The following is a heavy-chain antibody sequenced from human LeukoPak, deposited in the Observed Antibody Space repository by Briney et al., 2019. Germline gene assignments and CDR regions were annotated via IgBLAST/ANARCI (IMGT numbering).Heavy chain of an antibody. CDR2: MNPNSGNT. J-gene: IGHJ6*02. CDR1: GYTFTSYD. Sequence: VASVTVSCKASGYTFTSYDINWVRQATGQGLEWMGWMNPNSGNTGYAQKFQGRVTMTRNTSISTAYMELSSLRSEDTAVYYCARLRRDYDFWSGYPGGYYYGMDVWGQGTTVTVSS. CDR3: ARLRRDYDFWSGYPGGYYYGMDV. V-gene: IGHV1-8*01. D-gene: IGHD3-3*01.